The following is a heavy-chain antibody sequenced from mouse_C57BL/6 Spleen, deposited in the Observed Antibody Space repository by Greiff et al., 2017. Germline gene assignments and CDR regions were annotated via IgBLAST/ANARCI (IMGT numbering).Heavy chain of an antibody. D-gene: IGHD2-1*01. CDR3: ASLYYGNLDY. Sequence: EVQLQQSGPGLVKPSQSLSLTCSVTGYSITSGYYWNWIRQFPGNKLEWMGYISYDGSNNYNPSPKNRISFTRDTSTNQFFLKLNSVTTEDTATYYCASLYYGNLDYWGQGTSVTVSS. CDR2: ISYDGSN. V-gene: IGHV3-6*01. J-gene: IGHJ4*01. CDR1: GYSITSGYY.